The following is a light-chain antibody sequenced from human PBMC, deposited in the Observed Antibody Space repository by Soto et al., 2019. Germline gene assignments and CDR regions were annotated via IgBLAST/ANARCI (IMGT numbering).Light chain of an antibody. CDR3: QQSGSSPYT. CDR2: AAS. Sequence: EIVLTQSPGTLSLSPGERATLSCRASQSVSSSYLAWYQQKPGQAPRLLIYAASNRATGIPDRFSGSGSGTDFTLTISRLEPEDFAVYYCQQSGSSPYTFGQGTKLEIK. CDR1: QSVSSSY. J-gene: IGKJ2*01. V-gene: IGKV3-20*01.